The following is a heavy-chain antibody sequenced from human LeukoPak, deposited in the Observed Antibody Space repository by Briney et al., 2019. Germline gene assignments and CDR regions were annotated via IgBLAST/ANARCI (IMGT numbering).Heavy chain of an antibody. CDR3: AKGTMVRGVIITPFDY. Sequence: PGGSLRLSCAASGFTFSSYAMSWVRQAPGKGPEWVSAISGSGGSTYYADSAKGRFTISRDNSKNTLYLQMNSLRAEDTAVYYCAKGTMVRGVIITPFDYWGQGTLVTVSS. CDR2: ISGSGGST. D-gene: IGHD3-10*01. J-gene: IGHJ4*02. V-gene: IGHV3-23*01. CDR1: GFTFSSYA.